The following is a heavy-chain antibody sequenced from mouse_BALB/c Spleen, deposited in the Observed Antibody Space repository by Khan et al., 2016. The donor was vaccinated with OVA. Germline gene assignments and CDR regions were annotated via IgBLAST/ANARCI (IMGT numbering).Heavy chain of an antibody. CDR2: INTGGDYI. CDR1: GFTFSTYA. D-gene: IGHD1-1*01. J-gene: IGHJ3*01. CDR3: ARHNYGPFAY. Sequence: EVELVESGGDLVKPGGSLKLSGAASGFTFSTYAMSWVRQTPDKRLEWVATINTGGDYIYYPDSVKGRFTISRDNAKNTLYLQMSSLRSEDTAMYYCARHNYGPFAYWGQGTLVTVSA. V-gene: IGHV5-6*01.